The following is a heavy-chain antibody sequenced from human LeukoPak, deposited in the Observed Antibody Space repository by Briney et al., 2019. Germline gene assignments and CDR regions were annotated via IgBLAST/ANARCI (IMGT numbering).Heavy chain of an antibody. CDR1: GFTFSGYG. CDR2: IRNDGSNK. J-gene: IGHJ4*02. V-gene: IGHV3-30*02. CDR3: AKDQSSFCSRSSCYALHY. Sequence: PGGSLRLSCAASGFTFSGYGMHWVRQAPGKGLEWVAFIRNDGSNKYYADSVKGRFTVSRENSKNTLYLQINSLRAEDTAVYYCAKDQSSFCSRSSCYALHYWGQGTLVTVSS. D-gene: IGHD2-2*01.